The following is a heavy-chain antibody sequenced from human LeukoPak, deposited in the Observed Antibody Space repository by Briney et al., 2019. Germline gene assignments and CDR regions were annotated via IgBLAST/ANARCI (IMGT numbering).Heavy chain of an antibody. J-gene: IGHJ4*02. CDR1: GYTFTTYG. CDR2: ITAYNGNT. Sequence: ASVKVSCKASGYTFTTYGIGWVRQAPGQGLEWLGWITAYNGNTNYAQKLQGRVTMTTDTSTSTAYMELRSLRSDDTAVYYCARDPFLGYYDTSGYSTNFDYWGQGTLVTVSS. V-gene: IGHV1-18*01. D-gene: IGHD3-22*01. CDR3: ARDPFLGYYDTSGYSTNFDY.